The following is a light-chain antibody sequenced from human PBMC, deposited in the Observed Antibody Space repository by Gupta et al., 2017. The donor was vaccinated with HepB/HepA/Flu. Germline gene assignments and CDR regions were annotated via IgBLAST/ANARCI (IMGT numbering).Light chain of an antibody. V-gene: IGKV3D-11*02. CDR2: DAS. Sequence: IVLPQSPATLSLSPGERATLSCRASQSVSSYLAWYQQKPGQAPRLLIYDASNRATGIPARFSGSGPGTDFTLTISSLEPEDFAVYYCQQRSNWLTFGGGTKVEIK. CDR3: QQRSNWLT. CDR1: QSVSSY. J-gene: IGKJ4*01.